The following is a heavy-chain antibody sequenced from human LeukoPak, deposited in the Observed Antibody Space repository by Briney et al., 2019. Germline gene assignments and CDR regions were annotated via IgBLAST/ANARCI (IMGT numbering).Heavy chain of an antibody. J-gene: IGHJ4*02. CDR2: IWYDGSNK. D-gene: IGHD2-21*02. V-gene: IGHV3-33*01. CDR3: ATVRGCGGDCYYLDY. Sequence: GGSLRLSCAASGFTFRNYGMNWVRQATGKGLEWVTIIWYDGSNKYYAGSVKGRFIISRDNSKNTLYLQMNSLRAEDTAVYYCATVRGCGGDCYYLDYWGQGTLVTVSS. CDR1: GFTFRNYG.